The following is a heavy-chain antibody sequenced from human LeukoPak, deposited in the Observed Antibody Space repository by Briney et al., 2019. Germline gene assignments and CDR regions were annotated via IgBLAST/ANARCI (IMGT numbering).Heavy chain of an antibody. V-gene: IGHV1-8*01. CDR1: GYTFTSYD. J-gene: IGHJ5*02. Sequence: ASVKVSCKASGYTFTSYDINWVRQATGQGLEWMGWMNPNSGNTGYAQKFQGRVTMTRDTSISTAYMELSRLRSDDTAVYYCARDDDYVWGSYHPWGQGTLVTVSS. CDR3: ARDDDYVWGSYHP. CDR2: MNPNSGNT. D-gene: IGHD3-16*02.